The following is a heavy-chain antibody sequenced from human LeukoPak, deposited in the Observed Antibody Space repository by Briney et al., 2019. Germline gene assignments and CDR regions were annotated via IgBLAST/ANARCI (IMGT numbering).Heavy chain of an antibody. CDR2: IYYSGST. CDR1: GGSISSYY. D-gene: IGHD3-22*01. V-gene: IGHV4-59*01. CDR3: ARVDYYDSSGYYYAFDI. J-gene: IGHJ3*02. Sequence: PSETLSFTCTVSGGSISSYYWSWIRQPRGKGLEWIGYIYYSGSTNYNPSLKSRVTISVDTSKNQFSLKLSSVTAADTAVYYCARVDYYDSSGYYYAFDIWGQGTMVTVSS.